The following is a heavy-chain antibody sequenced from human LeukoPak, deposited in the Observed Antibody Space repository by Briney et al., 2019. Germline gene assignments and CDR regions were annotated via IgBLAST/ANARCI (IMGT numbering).Heavy chain of an antibody. Sequence: ASVKVSCKASAYAFTGYYMHWVRQAPGQGLEWMGWINPDSGGTNYAQKFQGRVTMTRDTSISTAYMEVSRLRSDDTAVYYCAREGSGWYGNFDYWGQGTLVTVSS. CDR3: AREGSGWYGNFDY. CDR2: INPDSGGT. D-gene: IGHD6-19*01. V-gene: IGHV1-2*02. J-gene: IGHJ4*02. CDR1: AYAFTGYY.